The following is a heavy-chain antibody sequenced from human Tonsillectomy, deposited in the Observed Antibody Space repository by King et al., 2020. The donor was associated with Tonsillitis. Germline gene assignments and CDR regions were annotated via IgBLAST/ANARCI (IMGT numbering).Heavy chain of an antibody. CDR2: ISYDGSNK. V-gene: IGHV3-30*04. CDR3: AKDHSSNFDY. CDR1: GFTFSSYA. J-gene: IGHJ4*02. Sequence: VQLVESGGGLVQPGGSLRLSCSASGFTFSSYAMHWVRQAPGKGLEWVAVISYDGSNKYYADSVKGRFTISRDNSKNTLYLQMNSLRAEDTAVYYCAKDHSSNFDYWGQGTLVTVSS. D-gene: IGHD6-13*01.